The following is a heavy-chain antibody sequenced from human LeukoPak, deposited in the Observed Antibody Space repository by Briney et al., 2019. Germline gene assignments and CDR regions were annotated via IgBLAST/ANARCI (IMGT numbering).Heavy chain of an antibody. J-gene: IGHJ3*02. CDR3: ARDRNYGAQAGAFDI. CDR1: GGSISSGDYY. Sequence: PSETLSLTCTVSGGSISSGDYYWSWIRQPPGKGLEWIGYIYYSGGTYYNPSLKSRVTISIDTSKNQFSLKLSSVTAADTAVYYCARDRNYGAQAGAFDIWGQGTMVTVSS. CDR2: IYYSGGT. D-gene: IGHD4-17*01. V-gene: IGHV4-30-4*08.